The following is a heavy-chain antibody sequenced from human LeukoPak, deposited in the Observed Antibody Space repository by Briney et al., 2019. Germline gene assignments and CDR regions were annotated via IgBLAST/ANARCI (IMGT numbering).Heavy chain of an antibody. V-gene: IGHV4-38-2*01. CDR1: GYSISSGYY. Sequence: SETLSLTCAASGYSISSGYYWGWIRQPPRKGLEWIGSIYHNGNTYYNPSLKSRVTISVDKSKNQFSLKLSSVTAADTAVYYCASYSSSWYYFDYWGQGTLVTVSS. J-gene: IGHJ4*02. CDR2: IYHNGNT. D-gene: IGHD6-13*01. CDR3: ASYSSSWYYFDY.